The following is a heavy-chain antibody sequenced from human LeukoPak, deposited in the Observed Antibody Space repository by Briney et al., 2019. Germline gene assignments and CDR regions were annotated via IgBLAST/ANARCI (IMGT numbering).Heavy chain of an antibody. CDR3: ARALRENYYDSSGYIRPLLYYFDS. V-gene: IGHV3-53*01. D-gene: IGHD3-22*01. CDR1: GFTVSTNS. CDR2: IYSGGST. Sequence: GGSLRLSCTVSGFTVSTNSMSWVRQTPGKGLEWVSFIYSGGSTHYSDSVKGRFTISRDNSKNTLYLQMNSLRAEDTAVYYCARALRENYYDSSGYIRPLLYYFDSWGQGTLVTVSS. J-gene: IGHJ4*02.